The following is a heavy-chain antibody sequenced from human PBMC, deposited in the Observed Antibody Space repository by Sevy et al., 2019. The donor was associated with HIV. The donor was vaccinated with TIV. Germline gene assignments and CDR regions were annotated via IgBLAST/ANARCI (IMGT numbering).Heavy chain of an antibody. CDR3: AKNTAAVGVGGFDY. Sequence: GGSLRLSCAASGFTFSYSGMHWVRQAPGKGLEWLTFIQFDGSSQYYADSVKGRFTILRDNSKNTLYLQMNSLRGDDTAVYYCAKNTAAVGVGGFDYWAREPWSPSPQ. CDR1: GFTFSYSG. J-gene: IGHJ4*02. CDR2: IQFDGSSQ. D-gene: IGHD2-8*01. V-gene: IGHV3-30*02.